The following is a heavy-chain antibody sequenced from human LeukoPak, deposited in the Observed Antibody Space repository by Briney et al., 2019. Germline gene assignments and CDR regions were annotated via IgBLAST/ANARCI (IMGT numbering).Heavy chain of an antibody. CDR2: IYPGDSDT. V-gene: IGHV5-51*01. CDR3: ARQGQSIAARPVDY. CDR1: GYRFTSYW. D-gene: IGHD6-6*01. Sequence: GESLKISCKGSGYRFTSYWIGWVRRMPGKGLEWMGIIYPGDSDTRYSPSFQGQVTISADKSISTAYLQWSSLKASDTAMYYCARQGQSIAARPVDYWGQGTLVNVSS. J-gene: IGHJ4*02.